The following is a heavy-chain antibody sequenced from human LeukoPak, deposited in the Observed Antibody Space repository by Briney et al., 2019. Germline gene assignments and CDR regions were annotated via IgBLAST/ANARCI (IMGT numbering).Heavy chain of an antibody. CDR2: ISAYNGNT. D-gene: IGHD2-2*02. V-gene: IGHV1-18*01. J-gene: IGHJ4*02. CDR3: ARSLLGYCSSTSCYMPDAPFDY. CDR1: GYTFTSYG. Sequence: ASVEVSCKASGYTFTSYGISWVRQAPGQGLEWMGWISAYNGNTNYAQKLQGRVTMTTDTSTSTAYMELRSLRSDDTAVYYCARSLLGYCSSTSCYMPDAPFDYWGQGTLVTVSS.